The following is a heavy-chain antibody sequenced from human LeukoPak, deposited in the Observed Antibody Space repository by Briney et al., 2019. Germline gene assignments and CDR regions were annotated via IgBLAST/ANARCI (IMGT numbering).Heavy chain of an antibody. CDR1: GFTFSSYA. Sequence: GGSLRLSCAASGFTFSSYAMSWVRQAPGKGLEWLSGISGSGGNTYYADSVKGRFTVSRDNSKNTLYLQMNSLRAEDTAVYYCAKSLGSVVVTANDYWGQGTLVTVSS. J-gene: IGHJ4*02. CDR3: AKSLGSVVVTANDY. CDR2: ISGSGGNT. D-gene: IGHD2-21*02. V-gene: IGHV3-23*01.